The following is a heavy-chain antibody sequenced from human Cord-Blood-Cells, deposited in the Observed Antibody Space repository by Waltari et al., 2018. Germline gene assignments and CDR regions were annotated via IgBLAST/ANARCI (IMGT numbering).Heavy chain of an antibody. CDR3: ASNREDYFDY. CDR1: GFTFSSYG. J-gene: IGHJ4*02. Sequence: QVQLVESGGGVVQPGRSLRLSCAASGFTFSSYGMHWARQAPGKGVEWVAVISYDVSNKYYSDSVKGRFTSSRDNSKNTLYLQMNSQRAEDTAVYYCASNREDYFDYWGQGTLVTVSS. V-gene: IGHV3-30-3*01. D-gene: IGHD1-26*01. CDR2: ISYDVSNK.